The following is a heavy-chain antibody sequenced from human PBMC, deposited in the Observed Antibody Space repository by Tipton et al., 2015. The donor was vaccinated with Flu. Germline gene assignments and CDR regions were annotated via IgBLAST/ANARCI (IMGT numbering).Heavy chain of an antibody. CDR3: ARDKGIRYCSGGSCYSNYYYGMDV. V-gene: IGHV3-53*01. CDR2: IYSGGST. CDR1: GFTVSSNY. J-gene: IGHJ6*02. D-gene: IGHD2-15*01. Sequence: SLRLSCAASGFTVSSNYMSWVRQAPGKGLEWVSVIYSGGSTYYADSVKGRFTISRDNSKNTLYLQMNSLRAEDTAVYYCARDKGIRYCSGGSCYSNYYYGMDVWGQGTTVTVSS.